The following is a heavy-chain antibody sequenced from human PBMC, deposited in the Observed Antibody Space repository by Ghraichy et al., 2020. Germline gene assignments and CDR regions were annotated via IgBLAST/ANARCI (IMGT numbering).Heavy chain of an antibody. V-gene: IGHV3-13*01. Sequence: GGSLRLSCAASGFTFSSYDMHWVRQATGKGLEWVSAIGTAGDTYYPGSVKGRFTISRENAKNSLYLQMNSLRAGDTAVYYCARGAHYYGSGSYDSYYYGMDVWGQGTTVTVS. D-gene: IGHD3-10*01. CDR3: ARGAHYYGSGSYDSYYYGMDV. CDR1: GFTFSSYD. J-gene: IGHJ6*02. CDR2: IGTAGDT.